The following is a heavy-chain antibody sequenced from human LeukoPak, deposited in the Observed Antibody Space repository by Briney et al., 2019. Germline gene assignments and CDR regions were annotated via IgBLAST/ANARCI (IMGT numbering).Heavy chain of an antibody. V-gene: IGHV3-30*02. CDR3: AIEGWGLKAFDI. CDR1: GYTFSSYG. Sequence: GGSLRLSCAASGYTFSSYGMHWVRQAPAEGLEWVAYIWYDGSKNEYVDSVKGRLTISRDDSKNTLYLQKNNLRIEDKAVYFCAIEGWGLKAFDIWGQGTMVTVSS. J-gene: IGHJ3*02. CDR2: IWYDGSKN. D-gene: IGHD1-26*01.